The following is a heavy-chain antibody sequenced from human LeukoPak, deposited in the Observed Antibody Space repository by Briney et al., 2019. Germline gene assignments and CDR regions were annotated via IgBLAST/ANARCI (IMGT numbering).Heavy chain of an antibody. Sequence: GGSLRLSCAASGCTFSSYVMHWVRQAPPQGLERVGIISYDGSNEYYADSVKGRFTISRDNSKNTLYLQMNSLRAEDTAVYYCARDMGDTELMIATFDYWGQGTLVTVSS. CDR3: ARDMGDTELMIATFDY. CDR1: GCTFSSYV. D-gene: IGHD3-10*01. CDR2: ISYDGSNE. J-gene: IGHJ4*02. V-gene: IGHV3-30*04.